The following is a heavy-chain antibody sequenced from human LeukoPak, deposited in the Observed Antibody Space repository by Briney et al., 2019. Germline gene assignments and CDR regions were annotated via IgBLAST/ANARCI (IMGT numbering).Heavy chain of an antibody. CDR1: GGSISSYY. J-gene: IGHJ6*02. CDR2: IYYSGSA. Sequence: SETLSLTCTVSGGSISSYYWSWIRQPPGKGLEWIGYIYYSGSANYNPSLKSRVTISVDTSKNQFSLKLSSVTAADTAVYYCARDVSGDYYDSSGYHTYYYYGMDVWGQGTTVTVSS. CDR3: ARDVSGDYYDSSGYHTYYYYGMDV. V-gene: IGHV4-59*01. D-gene: IGHD3-22*01.